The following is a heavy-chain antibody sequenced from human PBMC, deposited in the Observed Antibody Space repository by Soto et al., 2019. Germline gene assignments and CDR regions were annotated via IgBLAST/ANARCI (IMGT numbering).Heavy chain of an antibody. CDR1: GYTFTSYG. D-gene: IGHD6-13*01. CDR3: ARDTAAAGIFDY. V-gene: IGHV1-18*01. CDR2: ISAYNGNT. J-gene: IGHJ4*02. Sequence: QVQLVQSGAEVKKPGASVKVSCKASGYTFTSYGISWVRQAPGQGLEWMGWISAYNGNTNYAQKLQGRVTKTTDTSTNTAYMELRCLRTDDTSVYYCARDTAAAGIFDYWGQGTLVTVSS.